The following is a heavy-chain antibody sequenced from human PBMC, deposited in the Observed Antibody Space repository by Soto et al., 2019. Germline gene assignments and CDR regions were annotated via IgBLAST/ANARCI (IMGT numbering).Heavy chain of an antibody. CDR3: ARGFGLYYDSSGYFDY. Sequence: GGSLRLSCAASGFTFSSYSMNWVRQAPGKGLEWVSYISSSSTIYYADSVKGRFTISRDNAKNSLYLQMNSLRAEDTAVYYCARGFGLYYDSSGYFDYWGQGTLVTVSS. V-gene: IGHV3-48*04. CDR2: ISSSSTI. J-gene: IGHJ4*02. CDR1: GFTFSSYS. D-gene: IGHD3-22*01.